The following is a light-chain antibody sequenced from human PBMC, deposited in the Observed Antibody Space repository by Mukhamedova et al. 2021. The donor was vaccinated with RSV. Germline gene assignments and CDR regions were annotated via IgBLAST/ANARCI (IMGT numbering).Light chain of an antibody. CDR3: GRWYGTLSSVQGV. CDR1: NY. J-gene: IGLJ3*02. Sequence: NYVCWYQQFPGTAPKLLIYDDDKRASGIPDRFSGSTSGSSATLAITGLQTGDEAHYYCGRWYGTLSSVQGVFGGGTHLT. V-gene: IGLV1-51*01. CDR2: DDD.